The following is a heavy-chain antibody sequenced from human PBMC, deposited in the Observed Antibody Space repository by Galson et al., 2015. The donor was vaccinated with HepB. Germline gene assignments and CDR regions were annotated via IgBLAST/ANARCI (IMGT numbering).Heavy chain of an antibody. CDR2: IWHAGSNS. CDR1: GFTFSRNG. CDR3: AREDADIAAMTLDH. D-gene: IGHD6-25*01. Sequence: SLRLSCAASGFTFSRNGMHWVRQAPGKGLEWVAVIWHAGSNSYYADSVKGRFTISRDNSKNPLYRQMNSLRAEDTAVYYCAREDADIAAMTLDHWGQGTLVTVSS. V-gene: IGHV3-33*08. J-gene: IGHJ4*02.